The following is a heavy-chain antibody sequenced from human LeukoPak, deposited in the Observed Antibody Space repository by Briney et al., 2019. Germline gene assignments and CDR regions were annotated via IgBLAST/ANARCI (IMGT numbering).Heavy chain of an antibody. D-gene: IGHD3-3*01. CDR1: GFTFSSYS. CDR2: ISSSSSYI. V-gene: IGHV3-21*01. Sequence: PGGSLRLSCAASGFTFSSYSMNWVRQAPGKGLEWVSSISSSSSYIYYADSVKGRLTISRDNAKNSLYLQMNSLRAEDTAVYYCARDRYDFWSGYDYWGQGTLVTVSS. J-gene: IGHJ4*02. CDR3: ARDRYDFWSGYDY.